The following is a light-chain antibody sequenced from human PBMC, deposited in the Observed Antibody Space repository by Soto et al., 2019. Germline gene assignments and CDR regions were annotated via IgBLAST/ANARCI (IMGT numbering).Light chain of an antibody. CDR1: QSVSSY. CDR2: DAS. J-gene: IGKJ2*01. V-gene: IGKV3-11*01. CDR3: QQRSNWP. Sequence: EIVLTQSPATLSLSPGERATLSCRASQSVSSYLAWYQQKPGQAPRLLIYDASNRATGIPARFSGSGSGTEFPLAISSLEPEDFAVYYCQQRSNWPFGQGTKLEIK.